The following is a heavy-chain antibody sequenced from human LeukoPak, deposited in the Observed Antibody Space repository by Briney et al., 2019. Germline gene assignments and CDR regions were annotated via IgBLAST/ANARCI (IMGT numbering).Heavy chain of an antibody. Sequence: GGSLRLSCAASGVTFSRYAMRWIRQAPGKGLEWVSSISGSGGDTHYADSVMGRFTISRDNSKNTLYLQLNSLNADDTAVYYCARNGGWYGVSWGQGTLVTVSS. CDR2: ISGSGGDT. V-gene: IGHV3-23*01. J-gene: IGHJ4*02. D-gene: IGHD6-19*01. CDR3: ARNGGWYGVS. CDR1: GVTFSRYA.